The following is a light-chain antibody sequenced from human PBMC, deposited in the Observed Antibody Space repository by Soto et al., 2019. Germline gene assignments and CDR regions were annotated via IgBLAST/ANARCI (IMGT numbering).Light chain of an antibody. CDR2: DVS. J-gene: IGLJ1*01. CDR1: SSDVGGYNH. CDR3: GSYTSRSTYV. V-gene: IGLV2-14*01. Sequence: ALTQPASVSGSPGQSITISCTGTSSDVGGYNHVAWYQQHPGEAPTLMIYDVSNRPSGVSNRFSGSKSGNTASLTISGLQAEDEADYYCGSYTSRSTYVFGTGTKVTVL.